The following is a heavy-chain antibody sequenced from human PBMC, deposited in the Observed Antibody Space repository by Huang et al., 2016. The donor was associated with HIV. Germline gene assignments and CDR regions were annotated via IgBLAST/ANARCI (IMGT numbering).Heavy chain of an antibody. V-gene: IGHV3-7*01. CDR1: TFTFGAYW. Sequence: VESGGRSVQPGGSIRLSCVGSTFTFGAYWMSLVRQPTGKGLEGVAKIKQDETEKYYVDSVKGRFNISRDNAKKVLFLEMDALRVEDTAIYFCATKTAGMDIWGQGTTVIVSS. J-gene: IGHJ6*02. CDR3: ATKTAGMDI. CDR2: IKQDETEK.